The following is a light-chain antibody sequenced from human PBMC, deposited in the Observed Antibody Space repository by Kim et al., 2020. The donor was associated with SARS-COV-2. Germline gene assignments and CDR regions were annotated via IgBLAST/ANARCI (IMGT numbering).Light chain of an antibody. CDR3: QTWGTGIWV. J-gene: IGLJ3*02. CDR1: SGHSSNA. CDR2: VNSDGSH. Sequence: QLVLTQSPSASASLGASVKLTCTLSSGHSSNAITWHHHQPEKAPRYLMKVNSDGSHIKEDGISDRFSGSSSGAERYLTISSLQSEDEADYYCQTWGTGIWVFGGGTQLTVL. V-gene: IGLV4-69*01.